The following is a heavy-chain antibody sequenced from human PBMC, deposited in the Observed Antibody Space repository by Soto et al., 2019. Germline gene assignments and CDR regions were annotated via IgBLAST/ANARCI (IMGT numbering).Heavy chain of an antibody. J-gene: IGHJ4*02. V-gene: IGHV3-23*01. Sequence: GGSLRLSCAASGFTFSSYAMSWVRQAPGKGLEWVSAISGSGGSTYYADSVKGRFTISRDNSKNTLYLQMNSLRAEDTAVYYCAKSAHPIEEIKYFFDYWGQGTLVTVSS. CDR3: AKSAHPIEEIKYFFDY. D-gene: IGHD2-21*01. CDR2: ISGSGGST. CDR1: GFTFSSYA.